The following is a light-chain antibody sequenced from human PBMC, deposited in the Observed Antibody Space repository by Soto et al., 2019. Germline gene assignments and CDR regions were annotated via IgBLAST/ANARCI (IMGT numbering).Light chain of an antibody. CDR2: SNN. CDR3: AAWDDSVNGYV. CDR1: SSNIGSNT. J-gene: IGLJ1*01. Sequence: QSVLTQPPSASGTPGQRVTISCSGSSSNIGSNTVNWYQQLPGTAPKLLIYSNNQRPSGVPDRFSGSKSGTSASLAISGLQSEDEADHYCAAWDDSVNGYVFGTGTKVNVL. V-gene: IGLV1-44*01.